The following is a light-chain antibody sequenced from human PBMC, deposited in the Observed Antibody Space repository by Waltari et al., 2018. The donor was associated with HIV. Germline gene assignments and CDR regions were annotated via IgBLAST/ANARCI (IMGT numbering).Light chain of an antibody. J-gene: IGLJ1*01. V-gene: IGLV1-51*01. CDR3: GTWDSSLNLYV. CDR1: NSNLGTNY. CDR2: DNE. Sequence: QSVLTQPPSVSAAPGQKVAISCSGGNSNLGTNYLSSYQQVPGKAPRLLIYDNEKRPPGIPDRFSASKAGVSATLGITGLQIVDEADYYCGTWDSSLNLYVFGPGTTVAVL.